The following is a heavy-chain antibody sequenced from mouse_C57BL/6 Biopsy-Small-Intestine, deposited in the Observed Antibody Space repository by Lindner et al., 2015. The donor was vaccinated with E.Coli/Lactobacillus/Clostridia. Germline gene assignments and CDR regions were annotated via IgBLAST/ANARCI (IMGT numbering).Heavy chain of an antibody. CDR2: INPSTGET. V-gene: IGHV1-84*02. D-gene: IGHD2-13*01. CDR3: AVGEVILAVSTRWLT. CDR1: GYTFIDNY. J-gene: IGHJ3*02. Sequence: SVKVSCKTSGYTFIDNYIHWVRQAPGQGLDWMGWINPSTGETKYAQRFQGRVTMTRDTSINVAYMELSRLTNDDTAIYYCAVGEVILAVSTRWLTWGQGALVTVS.